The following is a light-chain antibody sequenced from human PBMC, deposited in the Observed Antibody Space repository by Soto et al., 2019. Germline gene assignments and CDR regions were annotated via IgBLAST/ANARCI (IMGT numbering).Light chain of an antibody. Sequence: DIQLTQSPSFMSPSARERVTISCRASQAIGTYLAWYQQTPGKVPKLLIYSASTLQSGVPSRFSGSGSGTDFTLTISSLQTEDFATYYCQQLNTYLSITFGQGTRLEIK. CDR3: QQLNTYLSIT. CDR2: SAS. J-gene: IGKJ5*01. CDR1: QAIGTY. V-gene: IGKV1-9*01.